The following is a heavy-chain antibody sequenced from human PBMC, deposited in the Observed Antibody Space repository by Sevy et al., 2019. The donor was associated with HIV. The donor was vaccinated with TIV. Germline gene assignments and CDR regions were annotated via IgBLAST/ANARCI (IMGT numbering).Heavy chain of an antibody. V-gene: IGHV3-11*01. Sequence: GGSLRLSCAASGFTFSDYYMSWIRQAPGKGLEWVSYISSSGSTIYYAYSVKGRITISRDNAKNSLYLQMNSLRAEDTAVYYCARAITGTTHYFDYWGQGTLVTVSS. J-gene: IGHJ4*02. CDR2: ISSSGSTI. D-gene: IGHD1-20*01. CDR3: ARAITGTTHYFDY. CDR1: GFTFSDYY.